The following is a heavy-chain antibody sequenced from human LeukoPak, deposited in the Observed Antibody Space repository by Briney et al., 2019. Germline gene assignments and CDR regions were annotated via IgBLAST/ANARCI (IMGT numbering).Heavy chain of an antibody. D-gene: IGHD3-3*01. J-gene: IGHJ6*02. CDR2: IYTNGST. Sequence: SETLSLTCTVSGGSISSYYWSWIRQPAGKGLEWIGLIYTNGSTNYNPSLKSRVTMSVDTSKNQFSLKLSSVTAADTAVYYCARELGQYYDFWSGSSGYYYGMDVWGQGTTVTVSS. CDR1: GGSISSYY. V-gene: IGHV4-4*07. CDR3: ARELGQYYDFWSGSSGYYYGMDV.